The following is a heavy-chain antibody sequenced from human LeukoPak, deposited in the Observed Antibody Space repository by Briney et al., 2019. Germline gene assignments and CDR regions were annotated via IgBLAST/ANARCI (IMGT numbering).Heavy chain of an antibody. CDR3: ARVGLRGSGTHHDWFDS. CDR1: GYTFTSYD. D-gene: IGHD3-10*01. J-gene: IGHJ5*01. Sequence: GASVKVSCKASGYTFTSYDINWVRQATGQGLEWMGWMNPNSGNTGYAQKFQGRVTITRNTSISTAYMELSSLRSEDTAVYYCARVGLRGSGTHHDWFDSWGQGTLITVSS. V-gene: IGHV1-8*03. CDR2: MNPNSGNT.